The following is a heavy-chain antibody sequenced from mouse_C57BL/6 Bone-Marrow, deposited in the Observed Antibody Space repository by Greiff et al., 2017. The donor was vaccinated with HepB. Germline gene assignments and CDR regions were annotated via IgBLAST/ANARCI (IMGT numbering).Heavy chain of an antibody. J-gene: IGHJ4*01. V-gene: IGHV1-52*01. Sequence: QVQLQQPGAELVRPGSSVKLSCKASGYTFTSYWMHWVKQRPIQGLEWIGNIDPSDSETHYNQKFKDKATLTVDKSSSTAYMQLSSLTSEDSAVYYCAYGSGHYYAMDYWGQGTSVTVSS. D-gene: IGHD1-1*01. CDR2: IDPSDSET. CDR1: GYTFTSYW. CDR3: AYGSGHYYAMDY.